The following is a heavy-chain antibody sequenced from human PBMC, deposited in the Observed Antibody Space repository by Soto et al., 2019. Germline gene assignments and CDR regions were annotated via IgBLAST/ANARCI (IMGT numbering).Heavy chain of an antibody. Sequence: QVQLVQSGAEVKKPGASVKVSCKASGYTFSNYYIHWVRQAPGQGLEWVGIINPNGGRTSYAQKLPGRVTMTRDTSTSTVYMELSSLRSEDTAMYYCAREFRRGGYNSPVDFQHWGQGTLVTVSS. V-gene: IGHV1-46*03. CDR3: AREFRRGGYNSPVDFQH. CDR2: INPNGGRT. J-gene: IGHJ1*01. D-gene: IGHD2-2*02. CDR1: GYTFSNYY.